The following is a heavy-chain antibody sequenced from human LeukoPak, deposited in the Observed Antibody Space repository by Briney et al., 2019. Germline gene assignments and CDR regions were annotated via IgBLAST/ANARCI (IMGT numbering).Heavy chain of an antibody. V-gene: IGHV4-34*01. CDR2: INHSGST. Sequence: SETLSLTCAVYGGSFSGYYWSWIRQPPGKGLEWIGEINHSGSTNYNPSLKSRVTISVDTSKNQFSLKLSSVTAADTAVYYCARRAVLYCSSTSCYTGANNWFDPWGQGTLVTVSS. D-gene: IGHD2-2*02. CDR1: GGSFSGYY. CDR3: ARRAVLYCSSTSCYTGANNWFDP. J-gene: IGHJ5*02.